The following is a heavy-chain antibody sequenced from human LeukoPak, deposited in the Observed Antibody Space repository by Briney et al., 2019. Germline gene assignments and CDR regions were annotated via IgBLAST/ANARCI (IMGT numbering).Heavy chain of an antibody. J-gene: IGHJ4*02. CDR3: AKIRLAAVGGRGFDY. D-gene: IGHD6-19*01. CDR2: ISVGGGST. CDR1: GFSFSSYA. V-gene: IGHV3-23*01. Sequence: PGGSLRLSCAASGFSFSSYAMSWVRQAPGKGLEWVSAISVGGGSTYYADSIKGRFTISRDNSNNTLYLQMNSLRAEDTAVYYCAKIRLAAVGGRGFDYWGQGTLVTVSS.